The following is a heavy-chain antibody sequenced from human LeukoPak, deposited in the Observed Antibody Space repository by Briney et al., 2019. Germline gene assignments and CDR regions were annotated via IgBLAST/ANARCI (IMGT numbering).Heavy chain of an antibody. Sequence: GGSLRLSCAASGFTFSSYAMSWVRQAPGKGLEWVSTFSGSGGSTHYADSVKGRFTISRDNAKNSLYLQMNSLRAEDTAVYYCARKLKTGTAVGAFDIWGQGTMVTVSS. CDR1: GFTFSSYA. J-gene: IGHJ3*02. CDR3: ARKLKTGTAVGAFDI. D-gene: IGHD1-7*01. CDR2: FSGSGGST. V-gene: IGHV3-23*01.